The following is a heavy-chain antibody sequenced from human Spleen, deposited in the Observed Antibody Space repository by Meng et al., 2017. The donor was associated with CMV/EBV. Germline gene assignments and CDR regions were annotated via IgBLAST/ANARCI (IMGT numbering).Heavy chain of an antibody. V-gene: IGHV4-61*01. D-gene: IGHD6-19*01. J-gene: IGHJ4*02. CDR2: IYNSGST. CDR1: GGSVNSGSYY. Sequence: SETLSLTCSASGGSVNSGSYYWSWIRQPPGKGLEWIGFIYNSGSTNYNPSLKSRLTISVDTSENQFSLKLSSVTAADTAVYYCARVASVWYYFDYWGQGTLVTVSS. CDR3: ARVASVWYYFDY.